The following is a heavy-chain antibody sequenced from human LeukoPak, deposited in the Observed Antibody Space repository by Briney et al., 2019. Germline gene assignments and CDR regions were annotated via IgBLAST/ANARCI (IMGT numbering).Heavy chain of an antibody. CDR1: ALTFTTYV. CDR2: ISGSGAVT. CDR3: ATARVRSGFYFDY. J-gene: IGHJ4*02. D-gene: IGHD2-21*01. Sequence: GGSLRLSCAASALTFTTYVMSWVRQAPGKGLEWVSGISGSGAVTYYADSVKGRSTISKDSSKETLYLQMSSLRAEDTAVYYCATARVRSGFYFDYWGQGTLVTVSS. V-gene: IGHV3-23*01.